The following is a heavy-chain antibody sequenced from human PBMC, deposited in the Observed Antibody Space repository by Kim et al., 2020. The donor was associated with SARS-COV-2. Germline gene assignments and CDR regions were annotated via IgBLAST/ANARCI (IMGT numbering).Heavy chain of an antibody. D-gene: IGHD6-19*01. J-gene: IGHJ3*02. CDR3: AKDKRAVAGFDAFDI. V-gene: IGHV3-9*01. Sequence: DSVKGRFTISRDNAKNSLYLQMNSLRAEDTALYYCAKDKRAVAGFDAFDIWGQGTMVTVSS.